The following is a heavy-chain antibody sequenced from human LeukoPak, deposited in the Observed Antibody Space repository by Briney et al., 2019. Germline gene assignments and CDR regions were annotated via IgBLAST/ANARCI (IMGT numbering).Heavy chain of an antibody. D-gene: IGHD3-10*01. CDR3: ASSTRGVFDY. Sequence: GGSVTLSCAASGCTFSTHWMHWVRQAPGKGLVWVSRINSDESSTMYADSVKGRFTISRDNAKNTLYLQMNGLRADDTSVCFCASSTRGVFDYWGQGTLVTVSS. CDR2: INSDESST. CDR1: GCTFSTHW. J-gene: IGHJ4*02. V-gene: IGHV3-74*03.